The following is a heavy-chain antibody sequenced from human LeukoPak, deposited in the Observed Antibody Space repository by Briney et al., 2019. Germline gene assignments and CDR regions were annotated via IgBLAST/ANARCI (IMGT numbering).Heavy chain of an antibody. J-gene: IGHJ4*02. CDR3: ARVGAAVDFDY. D-gene: IGHD6-13*01. V-gene: IGHV3-7*01. CDR2: INQDGSEI. Sequence: GGSLRLSCAASGFTFSNYWMSWVRQAPGKGLEWVANINQDGSEIYYVDSVKGRFTISRDNAKNSLYLQINSLRAEDTAVYYCARVGAAVDFDYWGQGTLVTVSS. CDR1: GFTFSNYW.